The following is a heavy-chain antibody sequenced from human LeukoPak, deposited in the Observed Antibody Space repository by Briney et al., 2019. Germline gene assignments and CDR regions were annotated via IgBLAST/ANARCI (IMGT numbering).Heavy chain of an antibody. D-gene: IGHD6-13*01. J-gene: IGHJ5*02. CDR3: AHRQAYSSSWDRWFDP. V-gene: IGHV2-5*01. CDR2: IYWNDDK. Sequence: SGPTLVKPTQTLTLTCTFSGFSLSTSGVSVGWIRQPPGKALEWLALIYWNDDKRYSPSLKSRLNITKDTSKNQVVLTMTNLDPVDTATYYCAHRQAYSSSWDRWFDPWGQGTLVTVSS. CDR1: GFSLSTSGVS.